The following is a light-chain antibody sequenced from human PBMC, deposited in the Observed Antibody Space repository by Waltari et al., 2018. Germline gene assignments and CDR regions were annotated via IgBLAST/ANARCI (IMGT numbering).Light chain of an antibody. CDR2: DVT. V-gene: IGLV2-14*01. CDR3: SSYTSDTTLI. Sequence: QSALTQPASVSGSPGQSITITCTGTSGDFGRYNYVSWFQQHPGKAPKLMIYDVTKRPSGISDRFSGSKSGNTASLTISGLQADDEADYYCSSYTSDTTLIFGGGTELTVL. CDR1: SGDFGRYNY. J-gene: IGLJ2*01.